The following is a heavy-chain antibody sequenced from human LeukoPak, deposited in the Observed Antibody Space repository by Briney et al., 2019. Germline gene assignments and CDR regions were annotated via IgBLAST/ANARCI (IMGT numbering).Heavy chain of an antibody. CDR3: AREIVLMVYPPDY. V-gene: IGHV3-48*01. J-gene: IGHJ4*02. CDR2: ISSSSSTI. Sequence: GGSLRLSXAASGFTFRSYSMNWVRQAPGKGLEWVSYISSSSSTIYYADSVKGRFTISRNNAKNSLYLQMNSLRAEDTAVYYCAREIVLMVYPPDYWGQGTLVTVSS. D-gene: IGHD2-8*01. CDR1: GFTFRSYS.